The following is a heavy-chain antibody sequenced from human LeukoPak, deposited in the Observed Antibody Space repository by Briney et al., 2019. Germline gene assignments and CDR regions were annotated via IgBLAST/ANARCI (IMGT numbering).Heavy chain of an antibody. CDR2: INPSGGST. J-gene: IGHJ6*03. V-gene: IGHV1-46*01. CDR3: ARGDGSYYYYYMDV. D-gene: IGHD3-10*01. CDR1: GYTFTSYY. Sequence: ASVTVSCKASGYTFTSYYMHWVRQAPGQGLEWMGIINPSGGSTSYAQKFQGRVTMTRDTSISTAYMELSRLRSDDTAVYYCARGDGSYYYYYMDVWGKGTTVTISS.